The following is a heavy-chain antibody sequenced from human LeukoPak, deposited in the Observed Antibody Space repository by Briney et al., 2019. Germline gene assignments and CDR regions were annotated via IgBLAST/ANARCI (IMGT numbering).Heavy chain of an antibody. J-gene: IGHJ4*02. Sequence: PSETLSLTCAVYGGSFSGYYWSWIRQPPGKGLEWIGEINHSGSTNYNPSLKSRATISVDTSKNQFSLKLSSVTAADTAVYYCARVRYDYVWGSYRFFDYWGQGTLVTVSS. V-gene: IGHV4-34*01. CDR2: INHSGST. D-gene: IGHD3-16*02. CDR3: ARVRYDYVWGSYRFFDY. CDR1: GGSFSGYY.